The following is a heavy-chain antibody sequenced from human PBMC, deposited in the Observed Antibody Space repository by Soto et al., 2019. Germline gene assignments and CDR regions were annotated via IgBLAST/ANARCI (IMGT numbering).Heavy chain of an antibody. Sequence: QVQLVQSGAEVKKPGASVKVSCKASGYTFTSYGSSWGRQGPGQGLEWMGWISANNGNTKYAQKLKGRVTITSDTYTSTAYMEVRSLRSDDTAVYYCPRGLHVGALDYWGHGTLVTVSS. CDR2: ISANNGNT. J-gene: IGHJ4*01. CDR3: PRGLHVGALDY. CDR1: GYTFTSYG. D-gene: IGHD1-26*01. V-gene: IGHV1-18*01.